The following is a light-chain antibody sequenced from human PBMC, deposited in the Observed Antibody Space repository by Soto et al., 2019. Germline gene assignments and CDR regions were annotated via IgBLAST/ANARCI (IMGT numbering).Light chain of an antibody. CDR3: SSYTSSSSSV. V-gene: IGLV2-14*01. Sequence: QSALTQPASVSGSPGQSITISCTGTSSDVGGYNYVSWYQQHPGKAPKLMIYEVTNRPSGVSSRFSGSKSGNTASLTISGLQAEDEADYYCSSYTSSSSSVCGTGTKVTVL. J-gene: IGLJ1*01. CDR1: SSDVGGYNY. CDR2: EVT.